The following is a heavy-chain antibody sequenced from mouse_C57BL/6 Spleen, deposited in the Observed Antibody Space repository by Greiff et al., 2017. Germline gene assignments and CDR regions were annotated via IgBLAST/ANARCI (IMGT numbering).Heavy chain of an antibody. CDR1: GYAFSSSW. Sequence: QVQLQQSGPELVKPGASVKISCKASGYAFSSSWMNWVKQRPGKGLEWIGRIYPGDGDSNYNGKFKGKATLTADKSSSTAYMQLRSLTSEDSAVYFRARLGDYDRLAYWGQGTLVTVSA. CDR2: IYPGDGDS. J-gene: IGHJ3*01. CDR3: ARLGDYDRLAY. D-gene: IGHD2-4*01. V-gene: IGHV1-82*01.